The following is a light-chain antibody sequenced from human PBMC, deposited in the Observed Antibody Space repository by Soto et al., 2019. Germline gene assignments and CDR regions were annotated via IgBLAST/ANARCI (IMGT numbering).Light chain of an antibody. CDR1: QRVTKNN. J-gene: IGKJ5*01. CDR3: QQYSSRIT. Sequence: EIVFLQLAGTQSLSLAETSTLSFRASQRVTKNNLNWYQQKPGQAPRLLIYGASSRATGIPDRFSGSGSETDFTLTISRLEPEDFAVYYCQQYSSRITFGQGTRLEIK. CDR2: GAS. V-gene: IGKV3-20*01.